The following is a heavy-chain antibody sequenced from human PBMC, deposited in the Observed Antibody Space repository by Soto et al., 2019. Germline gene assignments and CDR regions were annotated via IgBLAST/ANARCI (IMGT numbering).Heavy chain of an antibody. CDR2: INTDGSII. CDR3: ARDTDGLHY. J-gene: IGHJ4*02. CDR1: GLIFSNYK. Sequence: GGSLRLSCAASGLIFSNYKMHWVRQAPGKGLVWVSRINTDGSIIDYADSVKGRFTVSRDNAKNTLYLRMNSLRADDTAVYYCARDTDGLHYWGQGTLVTAPQ. V-gene: IGHV3-74*01.